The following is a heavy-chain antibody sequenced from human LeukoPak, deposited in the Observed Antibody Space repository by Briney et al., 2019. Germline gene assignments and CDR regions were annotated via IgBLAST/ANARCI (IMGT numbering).Heavy chain of an antibody. CDR1: GFTFSSYA. CDR2: ISGSGGST. D-gene: IGHD2-15*01. Sequence: GGSLRLSCAASGFTFSSYAMSWVRQAPGKGLEWVSAISGSGGSTYYADSVKGRFTISRDNSKSTLYLQMNSLRAEDTAVYYCAKFPRDIVVVVAAGGFDYWGQGTLVTVSS. J-gene: IGHJ4*02. V-gene: IGHV3-23*01. CDR3: AKFPRDIVVVVAAGGFDY.